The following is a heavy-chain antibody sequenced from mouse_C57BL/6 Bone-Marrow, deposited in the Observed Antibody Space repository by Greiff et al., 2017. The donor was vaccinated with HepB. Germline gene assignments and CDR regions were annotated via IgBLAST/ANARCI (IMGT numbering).Heavy chain of an antibody. CDR3: ARSYGNGDY. CDR1: GYTFTSYW. D-gene: IGHD2-1*01. V-gene: IGHV1-80*01. J-gene: IGHJ4*01. Sequence: VQLQQPGAELVMPGASVKLSCKASGYTFTSYWMHWVKQRPGKGLEWIGQIYPGDGDTNYNGKFKGKATLTADKSSSTAYMQLSSLTSEDSAVYFCARSYGNGDYWGQGTSVTVSS. CDR2: IYPGDGDT.